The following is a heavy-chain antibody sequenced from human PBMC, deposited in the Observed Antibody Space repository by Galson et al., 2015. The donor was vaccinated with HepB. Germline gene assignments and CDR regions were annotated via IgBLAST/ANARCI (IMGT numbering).Heavy chain of an antibody. CDR3: AREGTGYSGYEGVADV. V-gene: IGHV1-18*01. Sequence: SVKVSCKASGYTFTSYGISWVRQAPGQGLEWMGWISAYNGNTNYAQKLQGRVTMTTDTSTSTAYMELRSLRSDDTAGYYCAREGTGYSGYEGVADVWGKGTTVTVSS. D-gene: IGHD5-12*01. J-gene: IGHJ6*04. CDR1: GYTFTSYG. CDR2: ISAYNGNT.